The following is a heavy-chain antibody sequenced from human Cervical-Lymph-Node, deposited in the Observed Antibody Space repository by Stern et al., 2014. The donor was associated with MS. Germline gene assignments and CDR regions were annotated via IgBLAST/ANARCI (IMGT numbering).Heavy chain of an antibody. Sequence: VQLVESGGGVVQPGRSLRLSCAASGFTFSRYAVLWVRQAPGKGLEWVAAISYDGGSKFFADSVRGRFSISRDNSKNTLSLQMNNLRPEDTAVYHCARDRLDGDYVYYYGLDVWGQGTTVTVSS. CDR1: GFTFSRYA. J-gene: IGHJ6*02. D-gene: IGHD4-17*01. CDR2: ISYDGGSK. CDR3: ARDRLDGDYVYYYGLDV. V-gene: IGHV3-30-3*01.